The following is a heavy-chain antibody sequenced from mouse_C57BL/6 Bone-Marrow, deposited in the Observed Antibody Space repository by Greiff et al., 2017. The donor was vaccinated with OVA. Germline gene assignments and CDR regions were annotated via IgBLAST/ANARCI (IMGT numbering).Heavy chain of an antibody. CDR2: IYPSDSGT. J-gene: IGHJ2*01. D-gene: IGHD1-1*01. CDR3: ARSPFITTVEGDY. CDR1: GYTFTSYW. V-gene: IGHV1-61*01. Sequence: VQLQQPGAELVRPGSSVKLSCKASGYTFTSYWMDWVKQRPGQGLEWIGNIYPSDSGTHYNQKFKDKATLTVDKSSSTAYMQLSSLTSEDSAVYCCARSPFITTVEGDYWGKGTTLTGSS.